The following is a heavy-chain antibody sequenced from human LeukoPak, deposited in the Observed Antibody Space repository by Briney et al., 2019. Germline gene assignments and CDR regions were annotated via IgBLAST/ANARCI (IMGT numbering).Heavy chain of an antibody. CDR2: ISSSSSYI. CDR3: AKDVSAARGAPFY. V-gene: IGHV3-21*01. CDR1: GFTFSSYS. Sequence: TGGSLRLSCAASGFTFSSYSMNWVRQAPGRGLEWVSSISSSSSYIYYADSVKGRFTISRDNAKNSLYLQMNSLRAEDTAVYYCAKDVSAARGAPFYWGQGTLVTVSS. D-gene: IGHD6-13*01. J-gene: IGHJ4*02.